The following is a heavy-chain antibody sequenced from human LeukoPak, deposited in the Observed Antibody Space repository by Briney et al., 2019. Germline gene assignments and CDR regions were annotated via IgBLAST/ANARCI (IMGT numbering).Heavy chain of an antibody. D-gene: IGHD5-18*01. Sequence: PGGSLRLSCAASGFTFSSYGMHWVRQAPGKGLEWVSLISYGGNIKYYEDSVKGRFTISRDNSKSTVYLLMNSLRPEDTAVYYCAKERGGARRNGYSYDSWGQGTLVTVSS. J-gene: IGHJ4*02. V-gene: IGHV3-30*18. CDR1: GFTFSSYG. CDR2: ISYGGNIK. CDR3: AKERGGARRNGYSYDS.